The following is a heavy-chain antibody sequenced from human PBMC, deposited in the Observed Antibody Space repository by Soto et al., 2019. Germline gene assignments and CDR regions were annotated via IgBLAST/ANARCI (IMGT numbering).Heavy chain of an antibody. D-gene: IGHD5-12*01. Sequence: EVHLLESGGGLVQVGGSLRLSCAASGFSFGSFAMNWVRQRPGKGLEWVSSIDYSGSYTFYAASVRGHFSIYRDNSQNMVYLEMNSLRADDTAIYYCTKRSGGFSEFDYWGQGAQVIVSS. CDR3: TKRSGGFSEFDY. CDR1: GFSFGSFA. J-gene: IGHJ4*02. V-gene: IGHV3-23*01. CDR2: IDYSGSYT.